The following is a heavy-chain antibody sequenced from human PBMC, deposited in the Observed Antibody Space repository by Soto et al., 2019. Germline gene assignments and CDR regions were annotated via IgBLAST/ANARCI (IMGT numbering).Heavy chain of an antibody. V-gene: IGHV1-18*01. CDR3: ARGSPRKYGLNPDAFDI. J-gene: IGHJ3*02. D-gene: IGHD4-17*01. CDR1: GYTFTSYG. CDR2: ISAYNGNT. Sequence: ASVKVSCKASGYTFTSYGISWVRQAPGQGLEWMGWISAYNGNTNYAQKLQGRVTMTTDTSTSTAYMELRSLRSDDTAVYYCARGSPRKYGLNPDAFDIWGQGTMVTVSS.